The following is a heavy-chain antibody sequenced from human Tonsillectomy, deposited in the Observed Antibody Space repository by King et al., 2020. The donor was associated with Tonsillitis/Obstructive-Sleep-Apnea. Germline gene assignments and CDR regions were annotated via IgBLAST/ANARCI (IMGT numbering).Heavy chain of an antibody. D-gene: IGHD2-21*02. CDR2: ISHSGST. CDR1: GGSCNSYY. Sequence: VQLQQWGAGLLKPSETLSLTCAVYGGSCNSYYWSWIRQPPGKGLEWSGEISHSGSTNYNPSLKSRVTISVDTSKNQFALKRSSVTAADTAVYYCARGRGDTRRYFDLWGRGTLVTVSS. J-gene: IGHJ2*01. V-gene: IGHV4-34*01. CDR3: ARGRGDTRRYFDL.